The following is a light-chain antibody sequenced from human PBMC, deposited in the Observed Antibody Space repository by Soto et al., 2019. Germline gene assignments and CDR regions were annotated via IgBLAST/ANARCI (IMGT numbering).Light chain of an antibody. CDR3: SSYSTASFFV. Sequence: QSALTQPASVSGSPGQSITISCTGTSSDVGGYNYVSWYQQYPGKAPQLMIFDVNDRPSGVSYRFSGSKSGNTASLTISGLQAEDEAHYYYSSYSTASFFVFGTGTKVNVL. J-gene: IGLJ1*01. V-gene: IGLV2-14*01. CDR1: SSDVGGYNY. CDR2: DVN.